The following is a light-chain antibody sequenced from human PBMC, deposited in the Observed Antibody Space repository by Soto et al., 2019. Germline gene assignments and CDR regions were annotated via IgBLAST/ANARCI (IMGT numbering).Light chain of an antibody. V-gene: IGKV3-11*01. J-gene: IGKJ2*01. CDR1: QSVSSY. Sequence: EIVLTQSPATLSLSPGESATLSCRASQSVSSYLAWYQQKPGQAPRLLIYDASNRATGIPARFSGSGSGTDFTLPISSLEPEDLAVYYCQQRSNWLYTFGQGTKREIK. CDR2: DAS. CDR3: QQRSNWLYT.